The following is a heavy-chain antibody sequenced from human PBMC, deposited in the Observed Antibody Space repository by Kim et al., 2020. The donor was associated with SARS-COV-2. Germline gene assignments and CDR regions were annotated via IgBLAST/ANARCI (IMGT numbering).Heavy chain of an antibody. V-gene: IGHV1-18*01. D-gene: IGHD5-18*01. CDR2: ISAYNGNT. J-gene: IGHJ4*02. CDR1: GYTFTSYG. CDR3: VRGPVDTAMALYTQFDY. Sequence: ASVKVSCKASGYTFTSYGISWVRQAPGQGLEWMGWISAYNGNTNYAQKLQGRVTMTTDTSTSTAYMELRSLRSDDTAVYYCVRGPVDTAMALYTQFDYWSQGTLVTGPS.